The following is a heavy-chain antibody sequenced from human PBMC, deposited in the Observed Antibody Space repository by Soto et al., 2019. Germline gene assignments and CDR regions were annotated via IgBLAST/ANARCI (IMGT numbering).Heavy chain of an antibody. CDR1: GGSVRSTNYY. CDR2: IYYSEST. CDR3: ASTPESRSYSDYGMDV. J-gene: IGHJ6*02. V-gene: IGHV4-61*01. Sequence: QVQLQESGPGLVKPSQTLSLTCTVSGGSVRSTNYYWSWIRQPPGKGLEWIGYIYYSESTNYNPSLKSRVTISVDTSKNQFSLKLSSVTAADTAIYYCASTPESRSYSDYGMDVWGQGTTVTVSS. D-gene: IGHD3-3*01.